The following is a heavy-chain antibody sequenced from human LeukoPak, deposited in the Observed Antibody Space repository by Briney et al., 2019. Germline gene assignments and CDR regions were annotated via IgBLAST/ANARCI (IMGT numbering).Heavy chain of an antibody. CDR2: FDPEDGET. CDR3: ATDWGYSSGWYSRSGFDY. J-gene: IGHJ4*02. D-gene: IGHD6-19*01. Sequence: ASVKVSCKASGGTFSSYAISWVRQAPGKGLEWMGGFDPEDGETIYAQKFQGRVTMTEDTSTDTAYMELSSLRSEDTAVYYCATDWGYSSGWYSRSGFDYWGQGTLVTVSS. CDR1: GGTFSSYA. V-gene: IGHV1-24*01.